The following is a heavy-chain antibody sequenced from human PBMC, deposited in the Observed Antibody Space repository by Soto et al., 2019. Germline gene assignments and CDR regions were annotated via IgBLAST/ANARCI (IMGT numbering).Heavy chain of an antibody. J-gene: IGHJ4*02. Sequence: EVQLVESGGGLVQPGGSLRLSCAASGFTFSSYTMNWVRQAPGKGLEWVSYITSSSNNIYYADSVKGRFTISRDNARNSVYLQMNSLRAEDTAVYYCAGNSQFDYWGQGTLVTVSS. D-gene: IGHD1-1*01. CDR1: GFTFSSYT. CDR2: ITSSSNNI. CDR3: AGNSQFDY. V-gene: IGHV3-48*01.